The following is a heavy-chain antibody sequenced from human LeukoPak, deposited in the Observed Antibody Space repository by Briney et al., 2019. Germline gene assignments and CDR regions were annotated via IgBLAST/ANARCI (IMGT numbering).Heavy chain of an antibody. CDR1: GFTFSSYG. J-gene: IGHJ4*02. Sequence: GGSLRLSCAASGFTFSSYGMHWVRQAPGKGLEWVAVISYDGSNKYYADSVKGRFTISRDNSKNTLYLQMNSLRAEDTAVYYCARELGYCSSTSCNGFDYWGQGTLLTVSS. CDR2: ISYDGSNK. D-gene: IGHD2-2*01. V-gene: IGHV3-30*03. CDR3: ARELGYCSSTSCNGFDY.